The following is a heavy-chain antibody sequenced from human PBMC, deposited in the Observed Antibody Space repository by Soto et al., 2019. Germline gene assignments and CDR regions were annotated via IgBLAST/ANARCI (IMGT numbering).Heavy chain of an antibody. CDR1: GFNVNKYA. D-gene: IGHD3-3*01. V-gene: IGHV3-30*04. CDR2: ISYDGSNK. Sequence: GGSMRLSCAASGFNVNKYAMHWVRQAPGKGLEWVAVISYDGSNKNYADSVKGRFTISRDNSKNTQYLQMNSLRAEDTAVYCCAKEVWSGPMDVWGQGTTVTVSS. CDR3: AKEVWSGPMDV. J-gene: IGHJ6*02.